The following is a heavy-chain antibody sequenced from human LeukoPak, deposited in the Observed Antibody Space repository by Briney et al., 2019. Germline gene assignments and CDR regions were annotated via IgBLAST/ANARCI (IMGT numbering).Heavy chain of an antibody. CDR1: GGSIISSSYY. J-gene: IGHJ4*02. CDR2: IYYSGST. CDR3: ARLTNIAVASTMDY. D-gene: IGHD6-19*01. V-gene: IGHV4-39*01. Sequence: EPLSLTCIVSGGSIISSSYYWGWIRQPPGKGLEWIGSIYYSGSTYYNPSLRSRVTISVDTSKNQFSLKLSSVTAADTAVYYCARLTNIAVASTMDYWGQGTLVTVSS.